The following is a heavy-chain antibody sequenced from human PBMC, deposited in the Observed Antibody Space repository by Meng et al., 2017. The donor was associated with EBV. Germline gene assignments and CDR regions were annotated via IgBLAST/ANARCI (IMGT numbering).Heavy chain of an antibody. J-gene: IGHJ4*02. CDR2: LIPMSGAP. CDR3: ASESGRGFTPDY. Sequence: QVQLQQCGAGVKKPGSSVKVSCRTSGGTFRSDAVSWVRQAPGQGLEWMGGLIPMSGAPHYAQKFQDRVTIIADESTSTHSMELNNLRFEDTAMYYCASESGRGFTPDYWGQGTLVTVSS. D-gene: IGHD3-10*01. V-gene: IGHV1-69*01. CDR1: GGTFRSDA.